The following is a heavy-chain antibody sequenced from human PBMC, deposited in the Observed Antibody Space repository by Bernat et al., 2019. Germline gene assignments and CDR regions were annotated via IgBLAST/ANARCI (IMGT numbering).Heavy chain of an antibody. V-gene: IGHV3-30-3*01. CDR2: ISYDGSNK. Sequence: QVQLVESGGGVVQPGRSLRLSCAASGFTFSSYAMHWVRQAPGKGLEWVAVISYDGSNKYYADSVKGRFTISRDNSKNTLYLQMNSLRAEDTAVYYCARDFFENSSGWAAFNYWGQGTLVTVSS. J-gene: IGHJ4*02. CDR1: GFTFSSYA. CDR3: ARDFFENSSGWAAFNY. D-gene: IGHD6-19*01.